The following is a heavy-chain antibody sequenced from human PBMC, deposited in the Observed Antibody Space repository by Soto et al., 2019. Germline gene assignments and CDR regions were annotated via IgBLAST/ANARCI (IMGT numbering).Heavy chain of an antibody. Sequence: QVQLQESGPGLVKPSETLSLTCSVSGASIRSHYWSWLRLVPGRGLEYIGSNSDSGSTNYNPSLQSRVSVSLDASKNQFFLLLTSVIAADTAIYFCARLNPNLVPTSPFRWGPKTTVATRGPFDSWGQGTLVTVSS. CDR3: ARLNPNLVPTSPFRWGPKTTVATRGPFDS. V-gene: IGHV4-59*11. D-gene: IGHD4-17*01. CDR1: GASIRSHY. CDR2: NSDSGST. J-gene: IGHJ4*02.